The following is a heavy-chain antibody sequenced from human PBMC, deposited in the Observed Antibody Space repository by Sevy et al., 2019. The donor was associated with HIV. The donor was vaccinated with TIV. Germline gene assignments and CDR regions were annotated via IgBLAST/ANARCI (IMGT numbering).Heavy chain of an antibody. V-gene: IGHV3-7*01. Sequence: GGSLRLSCAASGLTFSSYWMTWVRQAPGKGLEWVANINQGGSQEYYMDSVKGRFTISRDNVKNSLYLQINSLRAEDTAVYYCATILPAGVPAEYFQHWGQGTLVTVSS. CDR1: GLTFSSYW. CDR3: ATILPAGVPAEYFQH. D-gene: IGHD2-2*01. CDR2: INQGGSQE. J-gene: IGHJ1*01.